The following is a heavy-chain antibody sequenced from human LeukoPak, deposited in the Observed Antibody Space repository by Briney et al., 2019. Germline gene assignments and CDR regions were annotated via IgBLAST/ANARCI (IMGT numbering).Heavy chain of an antibody. Sequence: GGSLRLSCAASGFTFSNYGMHWVRQAPGKGLERVAVISYDGSNKYYADSVKGRFTISRDNSKNTLYLQMNSLRAEDTAVYYCAKSSGYYTSLNFDYWGQGTLVTVSS. CDR1: GFTFSNYG. D-gene: IGHD3/OR15-3a*01. V-gene: IGHV3-30*18. CDR2: ISYDGSNK. CDR3: AKSSGYYTSLNFDY. J-gene: IGHJ4*02.